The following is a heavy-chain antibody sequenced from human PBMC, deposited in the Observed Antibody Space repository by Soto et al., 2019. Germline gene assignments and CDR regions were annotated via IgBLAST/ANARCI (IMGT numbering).Heavy chain of an antibody. Sequence: QVQLVESGGGVVQPGRSLRLSCAASGFAFGSYGMHWVRQAPGKGLEWVAFTSYDARTKYYIDSVKGRFTISRDNSKNTLHLQMNSLSPEDTAVYYCTKLAYDASGSTIPHFDSWGQGTPVTVSS. D-gene: IGHD3-22*01. J-gene: IGHJ4*02. CDR1: GFAFGSYG. CDR2: TSYDARTK. V-gene: IGHV3-30*18. CDR3: TKLAYDASGSTIPHFDS.